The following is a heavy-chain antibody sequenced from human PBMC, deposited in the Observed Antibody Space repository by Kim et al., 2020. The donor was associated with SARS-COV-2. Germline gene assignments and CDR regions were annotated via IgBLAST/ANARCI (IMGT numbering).Heavy chain of an antibody. J-gene: IGHJ4*02. Sequence: ADSVNGRFTISRDNSKHTLYLQMNSLRAEDTAVYYCAKDGGRYSSGWSDYWGQGTLVTVSS. V-gene: IGHV3-23*01. D-gene: IGHD6-19*01. CDR3: AKDGGRYSSGWSDY.